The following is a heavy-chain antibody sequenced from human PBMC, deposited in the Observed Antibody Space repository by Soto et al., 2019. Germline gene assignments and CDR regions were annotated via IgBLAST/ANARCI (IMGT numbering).Heavy chain of an antibody. Sequence: ASVKVSCKASGYTFTSYGISWVRQAPGQGLEWMGWISAYNGNTNYAQKLQGRVTMTTDTSTSTAYMELRSLRSDDTAVYYCARDPPGWVENYYYYGMDVWGQGTTVTVSS. CDR3: ARDPPGWVENYYYYGMDV. D-gene: IGHD1-26*01. CDR1: GYTFTSYG. J-gene: IGHJ6*02. CDR2: ISAYNGNT. V-gene: IGHV1-18*01.